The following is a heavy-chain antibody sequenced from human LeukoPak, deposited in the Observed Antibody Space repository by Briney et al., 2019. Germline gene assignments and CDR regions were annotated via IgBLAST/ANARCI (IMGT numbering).Heavy chain of an antibody. D-gene: IGHD5-12*01. CDR3: TRTDSGYRAYDSGGY. CDR2: IRTKAYGETT. Sequence: PGGSLRLSCTACGFTFGDYAMSWVRQGPGKGLEWVAYIRTKAYGETTEYAASVKGRFTISRDDSKSIAYLQMNSLKTEDTAVYYCTRTDSGYRAYDSGGYWGQGTLVTVSS. CDR1: GFTFGDYA. V-gene: IGHV3-49*04. J-gene: IGHJ4*02.